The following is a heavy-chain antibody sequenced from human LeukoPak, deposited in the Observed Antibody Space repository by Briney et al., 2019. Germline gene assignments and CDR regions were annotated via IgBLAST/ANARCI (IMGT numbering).Heavy chain of an antibody. J-gene: IGHJ5*02. V-gene: IGHV1-2*02. D-gene: IGHD2-21*01. CDR3: ARVGGVVIAHNWFDP. CDR2: INPNSGGT. Sequence: ASVKVSCKASGGTFTGYYMHWVRQAPGQGLEWMGWINPNSGGTNYAQKFQGRVTMTRDTSISTAYMELSRLRSDDTAVYYCARVGGVVIAHNWFDPWGQGTLVTVSS. CDR1: GGTFTGYY.